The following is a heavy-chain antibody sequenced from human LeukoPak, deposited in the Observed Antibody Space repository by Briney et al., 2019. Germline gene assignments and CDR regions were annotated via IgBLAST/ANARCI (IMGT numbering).Heavy chain of an antibody. J-gene: IGHJ5*02. V-gene: IGHV1-2*02. Sequence: ASVKVSCKASGYTFSGYYIFWVRRAPGQGLEWMGWINPNSGGTNYAPEFQGRLTMTSDTSITTAYMELSTLRSDDTAVYYCALIGDHAWFDPWGQGTLVTVSS. D-gene: IGHD3-10*01. CDR3: ALIGDHAWFDP. CDR1: GYTFSGYY. CDR2: INPNSGGT.